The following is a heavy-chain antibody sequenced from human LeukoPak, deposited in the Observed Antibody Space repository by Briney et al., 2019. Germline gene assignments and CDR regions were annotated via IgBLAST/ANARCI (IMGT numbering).Heavy chain of an antibody. Sequence: GGSLRLSCAASGFTFTSDGMSWVRQAPGKGLEWVSALSGSGSTTYYADSVKGRFTISRDDSKNTLFLETNSLRVEDTAVYYCAKAGYSSSWPLDYWGQGTQVTVSS. V-gene: IGHV3-23*01. CDR2: LSGSGSTT. CDR1: GFTFTSDG. J-gene: IGHJ4*02. CDR3: AKAGYSSSWPLDY. D-gene: IGHD6-13*01.